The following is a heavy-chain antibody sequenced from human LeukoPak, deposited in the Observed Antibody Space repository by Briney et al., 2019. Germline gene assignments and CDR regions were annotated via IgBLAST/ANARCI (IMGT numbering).Heavy chain of an antibody. Sequence: GGSLRLSCAASGFTFSSYWMTWVRQAPGKGLEWVANTHKDGSENYYADSVKGRFTSSRDNAKNSLYLQMNCLRAEDTAVYYCGRGSSGTVVRGVSWAWFDPWGQGTLVTVSS. CDR1: GFTFSSYW. V-gene: IGHV3-7*03. CDR3: GRGSSGTVVRGVSWAWFDP. J-gene: IGHJ5*02. CDR2: THKDGSEN. D-gene: IGHD3-10*01.